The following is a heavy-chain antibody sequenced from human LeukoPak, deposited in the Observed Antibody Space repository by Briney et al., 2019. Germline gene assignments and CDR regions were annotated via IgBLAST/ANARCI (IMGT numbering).Heavy chain of an antibody. CDR3: ARHDNRGYYSLHY. D-gene: IGHD3-22*01. CDR1: GASISDYD. CDR2: GHYTGSS. J-gene: IGHJ4*02. V-gene: IGHV4-59*08. Sequence: SETLSLTCTVSGASISDYDWSWIRQPPGKGLEWIGFGHYTGSSNYNPSLKSRVTTSVDTSKSQFSLKLISVTAADTAVYYCARHDNRGYYSLHYWGQGALVTVSS.